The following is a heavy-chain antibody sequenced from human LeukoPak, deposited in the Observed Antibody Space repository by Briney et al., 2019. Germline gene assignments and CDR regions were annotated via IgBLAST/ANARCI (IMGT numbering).Heavy chain of an antibody. D-gene: IGHD2-21*02. CDR1: GFTVSSNY. CDR2: IYSGGST. Sequence: GGSLRLSCAASGFTVSSNYMSWVRQAPGKGLEWVSVIYSGGSTYYADSVKGRFTISRDNSKNTLYLQMNSLRAEDTAVYYCACTNCGGDGGSGFDYWGQGTLVTVSS. V-gene: IGHV3-53*01. CDR3: ACTNCGGDGGSGFDY. J-gene: IGHJ4*02.